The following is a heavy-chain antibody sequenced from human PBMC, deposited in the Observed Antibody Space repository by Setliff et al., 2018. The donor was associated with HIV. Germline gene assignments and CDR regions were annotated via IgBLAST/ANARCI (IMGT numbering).Heavy chain of an antibody. CDR3: ARESYYDSSGYYVPLDY. V-gene: IGHV3-23*01. CDR2: ISGSAGTT. CDR1: GFTFSNYA. D-gene: IGHD3-22*01. J-gene: IGHJ4*02. Sequence: GALRLSCAASGFTFSNYAMSWVRQAPGKGLEWVSGISGSAGTTYYADSVKGRFTISRDNSKNTLYLQMNSLRAEDTAVYYCARESYYDSSGYYVPLDYWGQGTLVTVSS.